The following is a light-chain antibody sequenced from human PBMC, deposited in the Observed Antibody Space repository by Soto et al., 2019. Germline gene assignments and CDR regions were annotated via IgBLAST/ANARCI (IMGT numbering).Light chain of an antibody. CDR1: QSISSW. Sequence: DIQMTLSPSTLSASVGDRVTTTCRASQSISSWLAWYQQKPGKAPKLLIYDASSLESGVPSRFSGSGSGTEFTLTISSLQTDDFATYYCQQYDSYSWTFGQGTKVDNK. CDR2: DAS. V-gene: IGKV1-5*01. CDR3: QQYDSYSWT. J-gene: IGKJ1*01.